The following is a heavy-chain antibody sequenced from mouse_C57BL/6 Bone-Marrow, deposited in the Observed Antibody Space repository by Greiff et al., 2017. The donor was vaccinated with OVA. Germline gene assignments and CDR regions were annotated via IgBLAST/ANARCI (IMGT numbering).Heavy chain of an antibody. CDR3: ATGFSTAY. Sequence: VHLVESGAELVKPGASVKISCKASGYAFSSYGMNWVKQRPGKGLGGIGQFYPGDGDTKYNGKLTGKATLTADKSSSTAYMQLSILTSEDSAVYFCATGFSTAYWGQGTLVTVSA. CDR1: GYAFSSYG. J-gene: IGHJ3*01. CDR2: FYPGDGDT. V-gene: IGHV1-80*01. D-gene: IGHD1-1*01.